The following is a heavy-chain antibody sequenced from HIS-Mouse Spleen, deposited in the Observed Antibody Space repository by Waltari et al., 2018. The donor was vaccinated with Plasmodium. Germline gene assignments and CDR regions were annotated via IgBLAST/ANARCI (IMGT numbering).Heavy chain of an antibody. Sequence: QVQLVESGGDVVQPGRSLRLSCAASGFTFNSYAMHWVRQAQGKGLGWVAVISYDGSNKYYADSVKGRFTISRDNSKNTLYLQMNSLRAEDTAVYYCARDRRLAFDYWGQGTLVTVSS. J-gene: IGHJ4*02. CDR2: ISYDGSNK. CDR1: GFTFNSYA. D-gene: IGHD2-15*01. V-gene: IGHV3-30-3*01. CDR3: ARDRRLAFDY.